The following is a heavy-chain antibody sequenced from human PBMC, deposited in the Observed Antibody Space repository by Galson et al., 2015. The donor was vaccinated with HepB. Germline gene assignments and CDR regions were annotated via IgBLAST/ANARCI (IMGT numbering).Heavy chain of an antibody. V-gene: IGHV1-46*03. CDR2: VNPSSGST. D-gene: IGHD4-11*01. J-gene: IGHJ4*02. CDR3: VREVVGANSKSFEY. Sequence: SVKVSCKASISTTYYMHWVRQAPGQGLEWMGGVNPSSGSTRYAQKLQGRVTMTRDTSTSTVYMELSSLRSEDTAVYYCVREVVGANSKSFEYWGQGTLVTVSA. CDR1: ISTTYY.